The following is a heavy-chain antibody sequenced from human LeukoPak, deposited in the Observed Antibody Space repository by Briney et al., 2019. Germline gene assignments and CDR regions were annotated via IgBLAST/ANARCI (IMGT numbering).Heavy chain of an antibody. J-gene: IGHJ5*02. D-gene: IGHD6-13*01. CDR1: GYSFTSYW. CDR2: IDPSDSYT. CDR3: ARLHLSSWYWFDP. V-gene: IGHV5-10-1*01. Sequence: GESLKISCKGSGYSFTSYWISWVRQMPGXXLEWMGRIDPSDSYTNYSPSFQGHVTISADKSISTAYLQWSSLKASDTAMYYCARLHLSSWYWFDPWGQGTLVTVSS.